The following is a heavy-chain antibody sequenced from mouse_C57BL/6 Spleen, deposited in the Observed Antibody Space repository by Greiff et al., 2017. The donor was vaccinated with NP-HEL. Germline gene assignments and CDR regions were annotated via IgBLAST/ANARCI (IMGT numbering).Heavy chain of an antibody. D-gene: IGHD1-1*01. CDR2: IYPGDGDT. Sequence: QVQLQQSGPELVKPGASVKISCKASGYAFSSSWMNWVKQRPGKGLEWIGRIYPGDGDTNYNGKFKGKATLTADKSSSTAYMQLSSLTSEDSAVYFCANYYGSSYPGFAYWGQGTLVTVSA. CDR1: GYAFSSSW. V-gene: IGHV1-82*01. J-gene: IGHJ3*01. CDR3: ANYYGSSYPGFAY.